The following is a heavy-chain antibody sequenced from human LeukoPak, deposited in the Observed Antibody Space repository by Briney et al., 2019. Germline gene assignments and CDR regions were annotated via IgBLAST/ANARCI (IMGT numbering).Heavy chain of an antibody. D-gene: IGHD4-11*01. Sequence: GGSLRLSCAASGFTFSSYGMHWVRQAPGKGLEWVAFIRYDGSNKYYADSVKGRFTISRDNSKNTLYLQMNSLKTEDTAVYYCTTSPVPGIDYWGQGTLVTVSS. V-gene: IGHV3-30*02. CDR3: TTSPVPGIDY. CDR2: IRYDGSNK. CDR1: GFTFSSYG. J-gene: IGHJ4*02.